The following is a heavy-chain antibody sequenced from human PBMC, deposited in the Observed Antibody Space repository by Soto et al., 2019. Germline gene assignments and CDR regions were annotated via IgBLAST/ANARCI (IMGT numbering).Heavy chain of an antibody. V-gene: IGHV1-69*02. Sequence: QVQLVQSGAEVKKPGSSVKVSCKASGGTFSSYTISWVRQAPGQGLEWMGRIIPILGIANYAQKFQGRDTITEHKSTVTTHMELTSLRSEDTAAFYGAKAREGWYGELAHYRGQGTLVTVSS. CDR3: AKAREGWYGELAHY. J-gene: IGHJ4*02. CDR2: IIPILGIA. D-gene: IGHD3-10*01. CDR1: GGTFSSYT.